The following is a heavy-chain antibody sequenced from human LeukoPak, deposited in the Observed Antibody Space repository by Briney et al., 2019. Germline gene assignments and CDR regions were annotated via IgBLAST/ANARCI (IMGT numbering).Heavy chain of an antibody. CDR2: ISGSGGST. CDR1: GFTFSSYA. J-gene: IGHJ4*02. V-gene: IGHV3-23*01. CDR3: AKNSLQLWLLDYFDY. Sequence: SGGSLRLSCAASGFTFSSYAMSWVRQAPGKGLEWVSAISGSGGSTYYADSVKGRFTISRDNSKNTLYLQMNSLRAEDTAVYYCAKNSLQLWLLDYFDYWGQGTLVTVSS. D-gene: IGHD5-18*01.